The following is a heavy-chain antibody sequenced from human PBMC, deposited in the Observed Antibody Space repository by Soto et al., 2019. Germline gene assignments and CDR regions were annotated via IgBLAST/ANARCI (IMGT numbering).Heavy chain of an antibody. CDR3: ARGAAGAFDI. CDR1: GFTFSSYS. J-gene: IGHJ3*02. V-gene: IGHV3-48*01. Sequence: GGSLRLSCAASGFTFSSYSMNWVRQAPGKGLEWVSYISSSSSTIYYADSVKGRFTISRDNAKNSLYLQMNSLRAEDTAVYYCARGAAGAFDIWGQGTMVTVSS. CDR2: ISSSSSTI. D-gene: IGHD3-10*01.